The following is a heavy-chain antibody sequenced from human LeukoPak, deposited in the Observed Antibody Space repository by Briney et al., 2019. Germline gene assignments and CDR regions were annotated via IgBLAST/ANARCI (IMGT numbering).Heavy chain of an antibody. J-gene: IGHJ6*03. D-gene: IGHD6-6*01. Sequence: SETLSLTCTVSGDSISSGDYYWGWIRQPPGKGLEWLGTIYYRGTTYYNPSLKSRVTISVDASKNRFSLRLNSVTAADTAVYYCARDFSSSSSVYYYYYMDVWGKGTTVTVSS. CDR3: ARDFSSSSSVYYYYYMDV. V-gene: IGHV4-39*07. CDR1: GDSISSGDYY. CDR2: IYYRGTT.